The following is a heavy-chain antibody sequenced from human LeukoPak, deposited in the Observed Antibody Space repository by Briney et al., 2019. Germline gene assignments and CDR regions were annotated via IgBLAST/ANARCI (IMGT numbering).Heavy chain of an antibody. V-gene: IGHV3-48*02. J-gene: IGHJ4*02. CDR3: ARDQYGDYELDY. CDR2: ISSSSRTI. CDR1: GFTFSSYS. Sequence: GGSLRLSCAASGFTFSSYSMNWVRQAPGKGLEWVSCISSSSRTIYHADSVKGRFTISRDNAENSLYLQMNSLRDEDSAVYYCARDQYGDYELDYWGQGTLVTVSS. D-gene: IGHD4-17*01.